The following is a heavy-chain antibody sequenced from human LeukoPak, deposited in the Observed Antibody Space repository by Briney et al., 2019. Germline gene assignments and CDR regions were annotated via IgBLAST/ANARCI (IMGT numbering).Heavy chain of an antibody. V-gene: IGHV3-11*06. Sequence: GGSLRLSCAASGFTFSDYYMSWIRQAPGKGLEWVSYISSSSSYTKYADSVKGRFTISRDNAKNSLYLQVNSLRAEDTAVYYCASRYGSGSYPFDYWGQGTLVTVSS. CDR3: ASRYGSGSYPFDY. J-gene: IGHJ4*02. D-gene: IGHD3-10*01. CDR1: GFTFSDYY. CDR2: ISSSSSYT.